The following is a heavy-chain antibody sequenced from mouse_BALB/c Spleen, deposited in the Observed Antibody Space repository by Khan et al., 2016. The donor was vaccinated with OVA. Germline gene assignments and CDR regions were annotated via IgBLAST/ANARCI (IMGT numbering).Heavy chain of an antibody. CDR1: GYAITSDYA. D-gene: IGHD2-14*01. CDR3: ARSLYYSYGYALDC. V-gene: IGHV3-2*02. Sequence: EVQLQESGPGLVKPSQSLSLTCTVTGYAITSDYAWNWIRQFPGNKLEWMGYISSTGSTSYNPSLKSRISITRDTSKNQFFLQLKSVTTEDTATYYCARSLYYSYGYALDCWGQGTSVTVSS. J-gene: IGHJ4*01. CDR2: ISSTGST.